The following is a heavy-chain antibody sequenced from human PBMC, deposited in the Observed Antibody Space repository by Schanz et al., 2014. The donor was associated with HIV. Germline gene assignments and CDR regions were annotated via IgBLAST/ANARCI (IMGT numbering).Heavy chain of an antibody. CDR1: GFAVSGNY. J-gene: IGHJ6*02. V-gene: IGHV3-66*01. CDR2: LYNGGDT. Sequence: EVQLVESGGGLVKPGGSLRLSCAASGFAVSGNYMSWVRQAPGKGLEWVSTLYNGGDTYYADSVKGRFTISRDNSKNTLYLQMNSLRAEDTAVYYCARDAASHSYGSTMDVWGQGTTVTVS. CDR3: ARDAASHSYGSTMDV. D-gene: IGHD3-10*01.